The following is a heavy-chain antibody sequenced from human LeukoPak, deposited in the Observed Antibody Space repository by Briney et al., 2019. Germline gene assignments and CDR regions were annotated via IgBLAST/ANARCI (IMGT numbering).Heavy chain of an antibody. Sequence: GGSLRLSCEASGFIFIHFWMSWVRQAPGEGLEWVASIRQDGSERYYVDSVKGRFNISRDNAKNSLYLQVNSLRVEDTAIYYCARQNLYYDFWSGYSRDYYYMDVWGKGTTVTVSS. CDR3: ARQNLYYDFWSGYSRDYYYMDV. D-gene: IGHD3-3*01. V-gene: IGHV3-7*01. CDR2: IRQDGSER. CDR1: GFIFIHFW. J-gene: IGHJ6*03.